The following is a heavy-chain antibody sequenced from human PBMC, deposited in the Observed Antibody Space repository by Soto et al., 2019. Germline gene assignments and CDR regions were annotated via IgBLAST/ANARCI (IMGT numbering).Heavy chain of an antibody. V-gene: IGHV1-3*04. CDR2: INTGNGNT. Sequence: GASVKVSCKASGYSFTTHAMIWVRQAPGQRPEWMGWINTGNGNTRYSPKFQGRVKITRDTSASTAYMELSSLKSEDTAVYYCARGEQLYHYYYGMDVWGQGSTVTVSS. J-gene: IGHJ6*02. CDR1: GYSFTTHA. CDR3: ARGEQLYHYYYGMDV.